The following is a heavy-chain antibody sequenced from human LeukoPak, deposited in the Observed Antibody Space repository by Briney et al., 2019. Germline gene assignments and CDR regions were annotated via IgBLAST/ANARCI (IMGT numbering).Heavy chain of an antibody. D-gene: IGHD3-22*01. CDR2: ISGSGGST. Sequence: GGSLRLSCAASGFTFSSYAMSWVRQAPGKGLEWVSAISGSGGSTYYADSVKGRFTISRDNSKNTLYLQMNSPRAEDTAVYYCAKGRSYYYDSSGCYYRAGDAFDIWGQGTMVTVSS. J-gene: IGHJ3*02. CDR3: AKGRSYYYDSSGCYYRAGDAFDI. CDR1: GFTFSSYA. V-gene: IGHV3-23*01.